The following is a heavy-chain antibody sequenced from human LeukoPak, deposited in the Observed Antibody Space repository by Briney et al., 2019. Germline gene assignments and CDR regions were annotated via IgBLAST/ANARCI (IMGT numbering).Heavy chain of an antibody. Sequence: GESLKIYCKGSGYSFTSYWLGWVRQMPGKGLEWMGIIYPGDSDTRYSPSFQGQVTISADKSISTAYLQWSSLKASDTAMYYCARRYCSSTSCGYFDYWGQGTLVTVSS. V-gene: IGHV5-51*01. CDR3: ARRYCSSTSCGYFDY. D-gene: IGHD2-2*01. J-gene: IGHJ4*02. CDR2: IYPGDSDT. CDR1: GYSFTSYW.